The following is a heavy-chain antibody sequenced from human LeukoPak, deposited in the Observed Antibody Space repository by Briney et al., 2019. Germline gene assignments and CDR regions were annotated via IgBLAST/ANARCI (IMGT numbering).Heavy chain of an antibody. CDR2: IYYTGTH. J-gene: IGHJ4*02. V-gene: IGHV4-59*01. Sequence: SETLSLTCTVSGTSTRSFYWSWIRRPPGKGLEWIGYIYYTGTHNYNPSLKSRVVMSVDTSQSQFSPKLHSVTPADTAVYFCATSPSLGQQHFDSWGQGILVTASS. CDR3: ATSPSLGQQHFDS. CDR1: GTSTRSFY. D-gene: IGHD1/OR15-1a*01.